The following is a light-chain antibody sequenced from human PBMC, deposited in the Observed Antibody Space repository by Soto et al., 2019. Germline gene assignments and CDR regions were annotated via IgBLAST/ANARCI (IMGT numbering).Light chain of an antibody. J-gene: IGKJ5*01. V-gene: IGKV1-39*01. Sequence: DIQMTQAPSSLSASVGDRVTITCRASQNIGRDLNWYQHEPGKAPKLLISAASKLQSGVPSRFSGSGSGTDFTLTISSLQPEDFATYFCQQSYNTVFTFGQGTRLEI. CDR3: QQSYNTVFT. CDR1: QNIGRD. CDR2: AAS.